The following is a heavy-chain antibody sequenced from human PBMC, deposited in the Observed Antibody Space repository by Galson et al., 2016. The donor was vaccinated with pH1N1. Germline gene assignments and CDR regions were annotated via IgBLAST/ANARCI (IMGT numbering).Heavy chain of an antibody. Sequence: SVKVSCKGSGVTFTSYAVSWVGLAPGQGLEWMGGVVPMFGTTNYAQKFQGRVTITTDKSTGTAYMELGNLRSEDTGVYYCARDRGYTYALYYAMDVWGQGTTVTVSS. J-gene: IGHJ6*02. CDR1: GVTFTSYA. CDR2: VVPMFGTT. V-gene: IGHV1-69*05. D-gene: IGHD5-18*01. CDR3: ARDRGYTYALYYAMDV.